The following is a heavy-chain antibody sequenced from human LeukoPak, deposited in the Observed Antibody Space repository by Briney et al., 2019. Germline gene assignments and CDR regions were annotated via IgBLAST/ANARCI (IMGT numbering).Heavy chain of an antibody. D-gene: IGHD3-22*01. CDR3: AGGNFYDGRGLPYYFHC. V-gene: IGHV4-59*01. CDR1: RGSISSSI. Sequence: ETPSLTRTDPRGSISSSIGRWIRQPPGEGLEWIGYIYYTENAKDNLSLKSQVTSAVDTFKKQLSLNLTSVTAADTAVYYCAGGNFYDGRGLPYYFHCWGEGTLVTVPS. J-gene: IGHJ4*02. CDR2: IYYTENA.